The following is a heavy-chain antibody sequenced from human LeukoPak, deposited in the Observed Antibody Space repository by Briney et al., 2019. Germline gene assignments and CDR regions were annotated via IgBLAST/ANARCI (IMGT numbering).Heavy chain of an antibody. CDR3: AKDIVATPFDY. Sequence: GGSLRLSCAASGFTVSSNYMSWVRQAPGKGLEWVSLISGDGGSTYYADSVKGRFTISRDNSKNSLYLQMNSLRTEDTALYYCAKDIVATPFDYWGQGTLVTVSS. V-gene: IGHV3-43*02. CDR1: GFTVSSNY. J-gene: IGHJ4*02. D-gene: IGHD5-12*01. CDR2: ISGDGGST.